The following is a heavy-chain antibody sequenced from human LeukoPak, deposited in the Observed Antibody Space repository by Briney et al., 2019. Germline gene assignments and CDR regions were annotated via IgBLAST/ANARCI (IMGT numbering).Heavy chain of an antibody. J-gene: IGHJ6*03. CDR3: ARGRQLWVLRTDYYYYMDV. D-gene: IGHD5-18*01. Sequence: ASVKVSCKASGYTFTGYYMHWVRQAPGQGLEWMGWINPNSGGTNYAQKFQGRVTMTRDTSISTAYMELSSLRSEDTAVYYCARGRQLWVLRTDYYYYMDVWGKGTTVTISS. V-gene: IGHV1-2*02. CDR1: GYTFTGYY. CDR2: INPNSGGT.